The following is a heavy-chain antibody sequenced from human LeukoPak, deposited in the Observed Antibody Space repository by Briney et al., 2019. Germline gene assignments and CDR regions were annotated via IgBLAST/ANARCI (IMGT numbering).Heavy chain of an antibody. CDR2: IYYSGST. V-gene: IGHV4-39*01. CDR1: GGSISSSSYY. J-gene: IGHJ6*03. D-gene: IGHD3-3*01. CDR3: ARNYDFWSGPYYYYYMDV. Sequence: SETLSLTCTVSGGSISSSSYYWCWIRQPPGKGLEWIGSIYYSGSTYYNPSLKSRVTISVDTSKNQFSLKLSSVTAADTAVYYCARNYDFWSGPYYYYYMDVWGKGTTVTVSS.